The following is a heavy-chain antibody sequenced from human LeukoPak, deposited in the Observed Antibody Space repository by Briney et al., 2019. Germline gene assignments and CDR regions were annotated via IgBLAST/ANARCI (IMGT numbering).Heavy chain of an antibody. CDR3: AKDGIVDTAMVNWFDP. D-gene: IGHD5-18*01. CDR1: GFTFSSYA. V-gene: IGHV3-23*01. J-gene: IGHJ5*02. Sequence: PGASLRLSCAASGFTFSSYAMSSVPQAPGKGLEWVSAISGSGRSTYYADSEKGRFTISRDNSKNTLYLQMNSLRAEDTAVYYCAKDGIVDTAMVNWFDPWGQGTLVTVSS. CDR2: ISGSGRST.